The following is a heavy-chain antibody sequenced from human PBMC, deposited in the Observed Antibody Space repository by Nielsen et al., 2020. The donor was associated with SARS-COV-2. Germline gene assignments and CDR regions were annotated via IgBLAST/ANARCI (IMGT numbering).Heavy chain of an antibody. CDR3: ARVAAAGTYYYYYYMDV. V-gene: IGHV1-2*06. J-gene: IGHJ6*03. Sequence: ASVKVSCKASGYTFTGYHIHWVRQAPGQGLEWMGRINPNSGGTNYAQKFQGRVTMTRDTSISTAYMELSRLRSDDTAVYYCARVAAAGTYYYYYYMDVWGKGTTVTVSS. CDR2: INPNSGGT. D-gene: IGHD6-13*01. CDR1: GYTFTGYH.